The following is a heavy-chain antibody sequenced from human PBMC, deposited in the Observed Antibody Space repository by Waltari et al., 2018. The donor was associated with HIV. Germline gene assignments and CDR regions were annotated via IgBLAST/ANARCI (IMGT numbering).Heavy chain of an antibody. CDR2: IIPIFGTA. V-gene: IGHV1-69*12. CDR3: ARGGVYCSSTSCLKGPDAFDI. J-gene: IGHJ3*02. Sequence: QVQLVQSGAEVKKPGSSVKVSCKASGGTFSSYAISWVRQAPGQGLEWMGGIIPIFGTANYAQKFQGRVTITADESTSTAYMELSSLRSEDTAVYYCARGGVYCSSTSCLKGPDAFDIWGQGTMVTVSS. CDR1: GGTFSSYA. D-gene: IGHD2-2*01.